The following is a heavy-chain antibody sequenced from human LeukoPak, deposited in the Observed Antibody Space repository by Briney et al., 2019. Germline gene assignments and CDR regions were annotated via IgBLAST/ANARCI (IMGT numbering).Heavy chain of an antibody. J-gene: IGHJ4*02. CDR1: GFTFSDFG. D-gene: IGHD5-24*01. CDR3: AKRRDDNYFDY. Sequence: GGSLRLSCAASGFTFSDFGMHWVRQAPGKGLEWVAFIRYDGSDKNYADSVRGRFTISRDNSKNTLYLQMNSLRAEDTAVFYCAKRRDDNYFDYWGKGALVTVSS. CDR2: IRYDGSDK. V-gene: IGHV3-30*02.